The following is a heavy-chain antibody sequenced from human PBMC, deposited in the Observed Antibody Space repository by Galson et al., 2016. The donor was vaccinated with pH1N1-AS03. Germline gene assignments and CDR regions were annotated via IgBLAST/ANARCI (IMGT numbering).Heavy chain of an antibody. CDR1: GYSLTTYW. J-gene: IGHJ4*02. Sequence: QSGAEVKKPGQSLKISCESSGYSLTTYWIAWVRQMPGKGLEWMGVIYPADSDARYSPSFQGQVTISADTSNSTAYMQWNSLKASDTAMYYCARQRAVRAFDYWGQGTPVTVSS. CDR2: IYPADSDA. CDR3: ARQRAVRAFDY. D-gene: IGHD3-10*01. V-gene: IGHV5-51*01.